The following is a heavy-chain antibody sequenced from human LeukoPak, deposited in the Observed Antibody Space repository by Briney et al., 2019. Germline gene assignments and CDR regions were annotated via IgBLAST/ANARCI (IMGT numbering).Heavy chain of an antibody. V-gene: IGHV4-39*01. Sequence: SETLSFTCTVSGGSISSLTYYWGWIRQPPGKGLEWIASIYYSGTTYYSPSLKSRVTISVNRSNNQFSLRLSSVTAADTAVYFCAGYSSGWSSGGGYWGQGTLVTVSS. CDR2: IYYSGTT. CDR3: AGYSSGWSSGGGY. D-gene: IGHD6-19*01. J-gene: IGHJ4*02. CDR1: GGSISSLTYY.